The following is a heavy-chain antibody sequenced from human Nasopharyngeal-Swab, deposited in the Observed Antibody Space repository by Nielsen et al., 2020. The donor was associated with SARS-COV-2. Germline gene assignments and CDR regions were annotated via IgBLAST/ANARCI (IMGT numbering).Heavy chain of an antibody. CDR3: ARGPSERFLEWLNKNGMDV. CDR2: INSDGSST. J-gene: IGHJ6*02. CDR1: GFTFSSYW. D-gene: IGHD3-3*01. V-gene: IGHV3-74*01. Sequence: ETLSLTCAASGFTFSSYWMHWVRQAPGKGLVWVSRINSDGSSTSYADSVKGRFTISRDNAKNTLYLQMNSLRAEDTAVYYCARGPSERFLEWLNKNGMDVWGQGTTVTVSS.